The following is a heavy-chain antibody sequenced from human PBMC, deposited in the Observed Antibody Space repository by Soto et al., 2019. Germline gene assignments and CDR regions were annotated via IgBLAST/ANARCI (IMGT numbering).Heavy chain of an antibody. J-gene: IGHJ4*02. V-gene: IGHV3-23*01. Sequence: EVQLLESGGGLVQPGGSLRLSCAASGFTFSSYAMSWVRQAPGKGLEWVSAISGSGGSTYYADSVKGRVTISRDNSKNTLYLQMNSLRAEDTAVYYCARGSSGWYVLPDDYWGQGTLVTVSS. D-gene: IGHD6-19*01. CDR3: ARGSSGWYVLPDDY. CDR1: GFTFSSYA. CDR2: ISGSGGST.